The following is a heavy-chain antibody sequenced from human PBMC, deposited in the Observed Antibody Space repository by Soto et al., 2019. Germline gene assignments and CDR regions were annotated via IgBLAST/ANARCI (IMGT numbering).Heavy chain of an antibody. CDR3: ARGVTMVRGVIHTPYFDY. V-gene: IGHV4-34*01. CDR2: INHSGST. Sequence: TSETLSLTCTVSGGSLSSYYWSWIRQPPGKGLEWIGEINHSGSTNYNPSLKSRVTISVDTSKNQFSLKLSSVTAADTAVYYCARGVTMVRGVIHTPYFDYWGQGTLVTVSS. J-gene: IGHJ4*02. D-gene: IGHD3-10*01. CDR1: GGSLSSYY.